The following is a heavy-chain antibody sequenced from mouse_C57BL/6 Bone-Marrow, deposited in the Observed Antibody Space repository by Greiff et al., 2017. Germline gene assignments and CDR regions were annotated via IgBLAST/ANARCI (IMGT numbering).Heavy chain of an antibody. Sequence: EVKLMESGGGLVQPGGSMKLSCAASGFTFSDAWMDWVRQSPEKGLEWVAEIRNKANNHATYYAESVKGRFTISRDDSKVSVYLQMNSLRAEDTGIYYCTRGGYYTYWYFDVWGTGTTVTVSS. CDR2: IRNKANNHAT. CDR1: GFTFSDAW. J-gene: IGHJ1*03. D-gene: IGHD2-3*01. V-gene: IGHV6-6*01. CDR3: TRGGYYTYWYFDV.